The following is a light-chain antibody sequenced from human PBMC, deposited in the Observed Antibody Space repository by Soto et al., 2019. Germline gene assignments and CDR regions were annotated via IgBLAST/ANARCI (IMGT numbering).Light chain of an antibody. CDR3: HQYDNAPQT. V-gene: IGKV3-20*01. J-gene: IGKJ2*01. Sequence: EIVLTQSPGTLSLSPGEGATLSCRASESVSSNYLAWYQQEPGQAPRLLIFGASNRASDIPDRFSGSGSGTDFTLTISRLEPEDFAVYYCHQYDNAPQTYGQGTKVEIK. CDR1: ESVSSNY. CDR2: GAS.